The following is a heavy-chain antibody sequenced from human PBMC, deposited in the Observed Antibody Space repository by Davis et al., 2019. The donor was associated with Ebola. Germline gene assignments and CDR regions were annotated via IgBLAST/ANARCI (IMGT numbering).Heavy chain of an antibody. V-gene: IGHV3-13*01. Sequence: GESLKISCAASGFTFSTYDMHWVRQVPGKGLEWVSETGTNGDTYYADSVKGRFTISRDNSKNTLYLQMNSLRAEDTAVYYCARDWDGGDYSSYYYYGMDVWGQGTTVTVSS. D-gene: IGHD4-17*01. CDR1: GFTFSTYD. CDR3: ARDWDGGDYSSYYYYGMDV. CDR2: TGTNGDT. J-gene: IGHJ6*02.